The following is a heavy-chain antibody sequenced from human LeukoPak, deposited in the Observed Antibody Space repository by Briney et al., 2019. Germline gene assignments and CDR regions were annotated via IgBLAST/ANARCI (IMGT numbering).Heavy chain of an antibody. CDR1: GGSISSGTYY. V-gene: IGHV4-31*03. CDR2: ISNSGST. D-gene: IGHD3-10*01. Sequence: PSQTLSLTCSVSGGSISSGTYYWSWIRQLPGTGLEWIGYISNSGSTFHNPSLKSRLTISLHTSKNQFSLKLISVTAADTAIYYCARAQAGSGGPFDYWGLGTLVTVSS. CDR3: ARAQAGSGGPFDY. J-gene: IGHJ4*02.